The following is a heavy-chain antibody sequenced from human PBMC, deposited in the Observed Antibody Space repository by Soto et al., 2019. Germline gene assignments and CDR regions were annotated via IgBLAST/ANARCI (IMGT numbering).Heavy chain of an antibody. V-gene: IGHV3-11*01. CDR2: ISNSGRIT. D-gene: IGHD3-16*01. J-gene: IGHJ4*02. CDR3: ARDHGGGGLTLEY. CDR1: GFIFSDYY. Sequence: QVHLEESGGGLVKPGGSLRLSCTASGFIFSDYYMSWIRQAPGKCLEWVSDISNSGRITHHAVSVEGRFTISRDNAKDSLYLQMNSLRPEDWAIYYCARDHGGGGLTLEYWGQGTLVTVSS.